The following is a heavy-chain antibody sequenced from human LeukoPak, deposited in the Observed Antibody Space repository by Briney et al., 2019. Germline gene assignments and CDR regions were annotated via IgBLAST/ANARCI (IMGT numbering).Heavy chain of an antibody. V-gene: IGHV4-59*01. CDR3: ARDLGSFFDY. Sequence: SETLSLTCTVSGGSISSYYWSWIRQPPGKGLEWIGYIYYSGSTNYNPSLKSRVTISVDTSKNQFSLKLSSVTAADTAVYYCARDLGSFFDYWGQGTLATVSS. CDR1: GGSISSYY. CDR2: IYYSGST. J-gene: IGHJ4*02. D-gene: IGHD3-10*01.